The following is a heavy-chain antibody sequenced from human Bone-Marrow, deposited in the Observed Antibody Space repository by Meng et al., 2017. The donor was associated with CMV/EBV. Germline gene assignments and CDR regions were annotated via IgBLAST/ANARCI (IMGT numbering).Heavy chain of an antibody. J-gene: IGHJ4*02. CDR2: IRSKANSYAT. CDR1: GFTFSGSA. V-gene: IGHV3-73*01. CDR3: TRERTMTWIQPPAWYYFDY. Sequence: GGSLRLSCVASGFTFSGSAMHWVRQASGKGLEWVGRIRSKANSYATAYAASVKGRFTISRDDSKNTAYLQMNSLKTEDTAVYYCTRERTMTWIQPPAWYYFDYWGQGTLVTVSS. D-gene: IGHD5-18*01.